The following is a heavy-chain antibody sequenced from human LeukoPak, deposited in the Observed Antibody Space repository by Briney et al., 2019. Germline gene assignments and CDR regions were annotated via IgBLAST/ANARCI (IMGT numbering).Heavy chain of an antibody. CDR3: AREPCSGGSCYSGYFDY. Sequence: PGGSLRLSCATSGFTFSNAWMNWVRQAPGKGLEWVSVIYSGGSTYYADSVKGRFTISRDNSKNTLYLQVNSLRAEDTAVYYCAREPCSGGSCYSGYFDYWGQGTLVTVSS. J-gene: IGHJ4*02. CDR2: IYSGGST. V-gene: IGHV3-53*01. CDR1: GFTFSNAW. D-gene: IGHD2-15*01.